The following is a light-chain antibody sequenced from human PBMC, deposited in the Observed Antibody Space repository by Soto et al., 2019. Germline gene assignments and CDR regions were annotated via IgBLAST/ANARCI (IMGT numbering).Light chain of an antibody. J-gene: IGKJ5*01. CDR2: STS. V-gene: IGKV1-9*01. Sequence: DLQLTQSPSFLSASVGDRVTITCRASQGISGFLAWYQHKPGKAPKLLIYSTSTLETGVPSRFSGSASGTEFTLTISSLQPEDIATYYCQHLNTYLISFGQGTRLEIK. CDR1: QGISGF. CDR3: QHLNTYLIS.